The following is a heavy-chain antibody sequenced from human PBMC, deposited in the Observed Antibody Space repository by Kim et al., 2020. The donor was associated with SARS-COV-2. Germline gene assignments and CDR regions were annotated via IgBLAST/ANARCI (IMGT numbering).Heavy chain of an antibody. CDR3: AREFSNSFGIPPGH. V-gene: IGHV7-4-1*02. CDR1: GYTFTSYA. D-gene: IGHD5-18*01. Sequence: ASVKVSCKASGYTFTSYALNWVRQAPGQGLEWLGWINSNTGNPMYAQGLTGRFVFSLDTSVSTAYLQISNLKAEDTAVYYCAREFSNSFGIPPGHWGQGTLVTVSS. J-gene: IGHJ4*02. CDR2: INSNTGNP.